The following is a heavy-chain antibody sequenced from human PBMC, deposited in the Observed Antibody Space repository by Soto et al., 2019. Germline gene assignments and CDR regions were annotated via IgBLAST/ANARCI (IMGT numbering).Heavy chain of an antibody. D-gene: IGHD3-10*01. CDR2: IIPTFGTA. V-gene: IGHV1-69*13. J-gene: IGHJ3*02. CDR1: GGTFSSYA. CDR3: ARDRALYYYGSGSYKHDAFDI. Sequence: SVKVSCKASGGTFSSYAISWVRQAPGQGLEWMGGIIPTFGTANYAQKFQGRVTITADESTSTAYMELSSLRSEDTAVYYCARDRALYYYGSGSYKHDAFDIWGQGTMVTVSS.